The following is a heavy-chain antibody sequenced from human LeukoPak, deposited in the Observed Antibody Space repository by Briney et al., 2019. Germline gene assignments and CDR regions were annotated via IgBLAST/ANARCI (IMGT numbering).Heavy chain of an antibody. V-gene: IGHV3-30*02. Sequence: PGGSLRLSCAASGFIFSNYGMYWVRQAPGKGLEWVAFIRYDGRNKFYEDSVKGRFTISRDNSKNTLYLQINSLRDEDTAVYYCAIDYRDNNDFWSGSDDWGQGTLVTVSS. CDR2: IRYDGRNK. D-gene: IGHD3-3*01. CDR3: AIDYRDNNDFWSGSDD. J-gene: IGHJ4*02. CDR1: GFIFSNYG.